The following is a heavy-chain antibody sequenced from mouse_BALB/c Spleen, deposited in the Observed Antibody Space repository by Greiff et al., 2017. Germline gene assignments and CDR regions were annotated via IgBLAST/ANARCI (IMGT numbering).Heavy chain of an antibody. J-gene: IGHJ3*01. D-gene: IGHD2-4*01. CDR2: ISSGGST. CDR1: GFTFSSYA. V-gene: IGHV5-6-5*01. CDR3: ARGGYDYLAWFAY. Sequence: EVQLVESGGGLVKPGGSLKLSCAASGFTFSSYAMSWVRQTPEKRLEWVASISSGGSTYYPDSVKGRFTISRDNARNILYLQMSSLRSEDTAMYYCARGGYDYLAWFAYWGQGTLVTVSA.